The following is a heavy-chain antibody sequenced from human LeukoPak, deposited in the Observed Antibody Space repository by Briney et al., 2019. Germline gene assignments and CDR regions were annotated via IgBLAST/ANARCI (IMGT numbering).Heavy chain of an antibody. D-gene: IGHD6-13*01. V-gene: IGHV4-39*01. CDR2: ICCGGST. CDR1: GGSITSDTDY. Sequence: SETLSLTCSVSGGSITSDTDYWGWIRQPPGKGLEWIGSICCGGSTYYNPSLKSRLTISVDTSKNQLSLKLNSVAAADTAVYFCARPSSWLTAAFAYWGQGTLVTVSS. J-gene: IGHJ4*02. CDR3: ARPSSWLTAAFAY.